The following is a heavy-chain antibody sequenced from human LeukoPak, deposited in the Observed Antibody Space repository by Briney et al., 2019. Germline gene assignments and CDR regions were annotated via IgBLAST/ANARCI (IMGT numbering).Heavy chain of an antibody. D-gene: IGHD6-19*01. Sequence: GASVKVSCQASGYTFTSYGISWVRQAPGQGLEWMGWISAYNGNTNYAQKLQGRVTMTTDTSTSTAYMELRSLRSDDTAVYYCARDLPRSARIAVAGHLWGQGTLVTVSS. CDR3: ARDLPRSARIAVAGHL. V-gene: IGHV1-18*01. CDR1: GYTFTSYG. J-gene: IGHJ4*02. CDR2: ISAYNGNT.